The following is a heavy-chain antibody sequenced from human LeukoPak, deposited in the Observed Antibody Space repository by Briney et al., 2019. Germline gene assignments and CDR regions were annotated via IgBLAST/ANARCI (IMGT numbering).Heavy chain of an antibody. Sequence: PSETLCLTCTVSGGSISSYYWSGIRQPAGKGLEWIVRIYTSGSTNYNPSLKSRVTMSVDTSKHQFSLKLSSVTAADTAVYYCAREGVWGYCSGGSCSQFHPWGQGTLVTVSS. D-gene: IGHD2-15*01. CDR1: GGSISSYY. J-gene: IGHJ5*02. V-gene: IGHV4-4*07. CDR3: AREGVWGYCSGGSCSQFHP. CDR2: IYTSGST.